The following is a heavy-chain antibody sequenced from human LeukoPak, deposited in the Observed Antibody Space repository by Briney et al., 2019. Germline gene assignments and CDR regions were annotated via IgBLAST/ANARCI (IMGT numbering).Heavy chain of an antibody. Sequence: GGSLRLSCAATGFTFKDYGMHWVRQPPGKGLEWVSSINWNGGGTDYADSVKGRFTISRDNAKNSLYLQLSSLRPEDTALYYCAEHMRATNTYSFFGLGVWGQGTTVTVSS. J-gene: IGHJ6*02. D-gene: IGHD1-26*01. V-gene: IGHV3-9*01. CDR2: INWNGGGT. CDR3: AEHMRATNTYSFFGLGV. CDR1: GFTFKDYG.